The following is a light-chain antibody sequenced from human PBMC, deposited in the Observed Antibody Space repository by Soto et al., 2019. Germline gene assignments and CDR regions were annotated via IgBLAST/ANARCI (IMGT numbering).Light chain of an antibody. CDR1: SSDVGGYNY. CDR3: SSYAGSYNYV. Sequence: QSALTQPPSASGFPGQSVTISCTGTSSDVGGYNYVSWYQHHPGKAPKLIIHEVNVRPSGVPNRFSGSKSDNTASLTVSGLQADDEADYYCSSYAGSYNYVFGTGTKVTVL. CDR2: EVN. J-gene: IGLJ1*01. V-gene: IGLV2-8*01.